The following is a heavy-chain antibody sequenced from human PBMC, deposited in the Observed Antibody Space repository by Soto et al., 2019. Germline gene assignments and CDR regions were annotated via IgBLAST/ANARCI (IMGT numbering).Heavy chain of an antibody. D-gene: IGHD2-2*01. V-gene: IGHV3-23*01. J-gene: IGHJ4*02. Sequence: GGSLRLSCAASGFTFSSYAMTWVRQAPGKGLEWVSAISGSGGSTHYADSVKGRSTIARDNSKNTLYLQVNSLRAEDTAVYYCAKQVVPAARPPFDYWGQGTLVTVSS. CDR1: GFTFSSYA. CDR3: AKQVVPAARPPFDY. CDR2: ISGSGGST.